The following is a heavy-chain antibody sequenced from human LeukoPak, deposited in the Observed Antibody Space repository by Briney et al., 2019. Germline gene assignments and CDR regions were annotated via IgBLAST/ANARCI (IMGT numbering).Heavy chain of an antibody. CDR1: GGSFSGYY. CDR3: ARGKDGYSSSWFRSNWFDP. Sequence: SETLSLTCAVYGGSFSGYYWSWIRQPPGKGLEWIGYIYYSGSTNYNPSLKSRVTISVDTSKNQFSLKLSSVTAADTAVYYCARGKDGYSSSWFRSNWFDPWGQGTLVTVSS. J-gene: IGHJ5*02. V-gene: IGHV4-59*12. D-gene: IGHD6-13*01. CDR2: IYYSGST.